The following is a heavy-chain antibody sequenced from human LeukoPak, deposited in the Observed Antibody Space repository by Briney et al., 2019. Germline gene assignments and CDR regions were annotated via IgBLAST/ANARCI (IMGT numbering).Heavy chain of an antibody. CDR1: GFTFSRYW. CDR2: IKHDGSNK. CDR3: ARGGVRGILLPVDY. D-gene: IGHD3-10*01. V-gene: IGHV3-7*01. Sequence: GGSLRLSCAASGFTFSRYWMSWVRQAPGKGLEWVANIKHDGSNKYYLDSVKGRFTLSRDNAKNSLYLQMNSLRAEDTAVYYCARGGVRGILLPVDYWGQGTLVTVSS. J-gene: IGHJ4*02.